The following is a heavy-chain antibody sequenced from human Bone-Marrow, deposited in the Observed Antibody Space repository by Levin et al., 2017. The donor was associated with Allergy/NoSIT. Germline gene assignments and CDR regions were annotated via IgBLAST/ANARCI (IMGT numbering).Heavy chain of an antibody. J-gene: IGHJ4*02. Sequence: PGGSLRLSCAASGFTFSHYSMNWVRQAPGKGLECIAYISSSSSSIYYADSVKGRFTISRDNAKTSLYLEMNSLRDEDTAVYYCARDPGGYTYGYIDYWGQGSLVTVSS. CDR2: ISSSSSSI. D-gene: IGHD3-16*01. CDR1: GFTFSHYS. CDR3: ARDPGGYTYGYIDY. V-gene: IGHV3-48*02.